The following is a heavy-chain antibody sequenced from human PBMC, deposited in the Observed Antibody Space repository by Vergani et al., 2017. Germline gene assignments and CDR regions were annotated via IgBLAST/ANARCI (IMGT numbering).Heavy chain of an antibody. V-gene: IGHV3-74*01. CDR2: MNGDGDTI. CDR1: GFTFNEYW. D-gene: IGHD3-3*01. Sequence: EVELVESGGGLVQPGGSLRLSCAASGFTFNEYWMHWARQVPVKGLVWVSGMNGDGDTISYADSVKGRFTISRDNAKNTLFLQMNSLRAEDTAVYYCARARKXRFGVVWENWFDPWGQGTLVTVSS. CDR3: ARARKXRFGVVWENWFDP. J-gene: IGHJ5*02.